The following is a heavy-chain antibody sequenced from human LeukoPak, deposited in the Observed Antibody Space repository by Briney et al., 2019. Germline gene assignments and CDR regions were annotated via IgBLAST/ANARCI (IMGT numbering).Heavy chain of an antibody. V-gene: IGHV4-39*01. D-gene: IGHD1-26*01. CDR2: IYYSGST. Sequence: SETLSLTCTVSGGSISSSSYYWGWIRQPPGKGLEWIGSIYYSGSTYYNPSLKSRVTISVDTSKNQFSLKLRSVTAADTAVYYCARLENSGSYTSHWFDPWGQGTLVTVSS. CDR1: GGSISSSSYY. J-gene: IGHJ5*02. CDR3: ARLENSGSYTSHWFDP.